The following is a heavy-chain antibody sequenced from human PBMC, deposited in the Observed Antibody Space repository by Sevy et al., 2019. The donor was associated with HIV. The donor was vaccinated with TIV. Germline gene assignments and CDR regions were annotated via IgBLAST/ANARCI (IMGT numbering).Heavy chain of an antibody. Sequence: ASVKVSCKASGYTFTGYYMHWVRQAPGQGLEWMGWINPNSGGTNYAQKFQGRVTMTRDTSISTAYMELSRLRSDDTAVYYWARDRRGRPQSNWFDPWGQGTLVTVSS. D-gene: IGHD3-10*01. CDR3: ARDRRGRPQSNWFDP. CDR2: INPNSGGT. J-gene: IGHJ5*02. V-gene: IGHV1-2*02. CDR1: GYTFTGYY.